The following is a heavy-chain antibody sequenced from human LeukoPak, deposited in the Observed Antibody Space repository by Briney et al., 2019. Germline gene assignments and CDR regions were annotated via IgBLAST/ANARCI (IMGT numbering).Heavy chain of an antibody. Sequence: SETLSLTCTVSGGSISSYYWSWLRQPPGKGLEWIGYIYYSGSTNYNPSLKSRVTISVDTSKNQFSLKLSSVTAADTAVYYCARDYGDSYFDYWGQGTLVTVSS. D-gene: IGHD4-17*01. CDR3: ARDYGDSYFDY. V-gene: IGHV4-59*01. CDR1: GGSISSYY. CDR2: IYYSGST. J-gene: IGHJ4*02.